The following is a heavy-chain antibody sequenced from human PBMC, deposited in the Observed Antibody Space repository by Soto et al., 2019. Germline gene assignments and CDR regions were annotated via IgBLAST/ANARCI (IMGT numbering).Heavy chain of an antibody. CDR3: ARIRVPAAMMAYYYYGMDV. Sequence: GASVKVSCKASGGTFSSYAISWVRQAPGQGLEWMGGIIPIFGTANYAQKFQGRVTITADESTSTAYMELSSLRSEDTAVYYCARIRVPAAMMAYYYYGMDVWGQGTTVTVSS. V-gene: IGHV1-69*13. D-gene: IGHD2-2*01. CDR2: IIPIFGTA. J-gene: IGHJ6*02. CDR1: GGTFSSYA.